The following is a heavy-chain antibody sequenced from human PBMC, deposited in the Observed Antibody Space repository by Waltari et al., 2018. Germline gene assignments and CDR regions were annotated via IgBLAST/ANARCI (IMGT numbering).Heavy chain of an antibody. V-gene: IGHV1-2*04. CDR3: ARDYGTGTTFFTNWFDP. CDR2: INPNSGGT. J-gene: IGHJ5*02. D-gene: IGHD1-7*01. Sequence: QVQLVQSGAEVKKPGASVKVSCKASGYTFTGYYMHWVRQAPGQGLEWMGWINPNSGGTNYAQKFQGWVTMTRDTSISTAYMELSRLRSDDTAVYCCARDYGTGTTFFTNWFDPWGQGTLVTVSS. CDR1: GYTFTGYY.